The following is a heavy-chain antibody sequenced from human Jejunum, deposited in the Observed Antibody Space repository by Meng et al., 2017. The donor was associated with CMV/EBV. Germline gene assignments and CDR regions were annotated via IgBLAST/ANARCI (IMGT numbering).Heavy chain of an antibody. J-gene: IGHJ3*02. D-gene: IGHD1-7*01. Sequence: ASNCTRSYSWGCIRQPPGKGLEGIGSIHYSGSTYYNPSLKSRVTISVDTSKNQFSLKLSSVTAADTTVYYCARHVWPGNSDTFDIWGQGTMVTVSS. CDR3: ARHVWPGNSDTFDI. CDR1: ASNCTRSYS. CDR2: IHYSGST. V-gene: IGHV4-39*01.